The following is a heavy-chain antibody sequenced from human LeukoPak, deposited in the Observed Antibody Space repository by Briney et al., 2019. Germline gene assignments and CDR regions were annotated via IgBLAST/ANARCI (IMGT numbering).Heavy chain of an antibody. CDR2: ISSSSSTI. CDR1: GFTFSSYS. J-gene: IGHJ6*03. D-gene: IGHD6-13*01. CDR3: ATESGAAAGTFSYYYYMDV. Sequence: PGGSLRLSCAASGFTFSSYSMNWVRQAPGKGLEWVSYISSSSSTIYYADSVKGRFTISRDNAKNSLYLQMNSLRAEDTAVYYCATESGAAAGTFSYYYYMDVWGKGTTVTVSS. V-gene: IGHV3-48*01.